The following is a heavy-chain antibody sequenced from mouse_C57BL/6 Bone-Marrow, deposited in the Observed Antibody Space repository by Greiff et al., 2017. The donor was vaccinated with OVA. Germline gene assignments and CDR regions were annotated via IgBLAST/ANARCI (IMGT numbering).Heavy chain of an antibody. CDR2: IYPGSGST. J-gene: IGHJ3*01. CDR3: ANSPLLRGWFAY. Sequence: QVQLQQPGAELVKPGASVKMSCKASGYTFTSYWITWVKQRPGQGLEWIGDIYPGSGSTNYNEKFKSKATLTVDTSSSTAYMQLSSLTSEDSAVYYYANSPLLRGWFAYWGQGTLVTVSA. V-gene: IGHV1-55*01. D-gene: IGHD1-1*01. CDR1: GYTFTSYW.